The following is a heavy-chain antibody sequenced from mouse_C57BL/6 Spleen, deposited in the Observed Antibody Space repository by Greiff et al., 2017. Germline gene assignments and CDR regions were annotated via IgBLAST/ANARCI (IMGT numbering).Heavy chain of an antibody. CDR1: GYTFTSYW. V-gene: IGHV1-72*01. Sequence: VQLQQPGAELVQPGASVKLSCKASGYTFTSYWMHWVKQRPGRGLEWNGRVDPNSGGTKYNEKFKSKATLTVDKPSSTAYMQLSSLTSEDSAVYYCARRDFIYYYCSSSYYAMDYWGQGTSVTVSS. J-gene: IGHJ4*01. D-gene: IGHD1-1*01. CDR2: VDPNSGGT. CDR3: ARRDFIYYYCSSSYYAMDY.